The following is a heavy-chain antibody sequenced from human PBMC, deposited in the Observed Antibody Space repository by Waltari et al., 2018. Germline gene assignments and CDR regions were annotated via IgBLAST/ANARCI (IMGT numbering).Heavy chain of an antibody. V-gene: IGHV1-69*08. Sequence: QVQLVQSGAEVKKPGSSVKVSCKASGGTFSSYAISWVRQAPGQGLEWMGRSVPIFGTANYAQKFQGRVTSTADKSTSTAYMELSSLRSEDTAVYYCASLEPSDDYGEEDWFDPWGQGTLVTVSS. D-gene: IGHD4-17*01. CDR3: ASLEPSDDYGEEDWFDP. CDR2: SVPIFGTA. J-gene: IGHJ5*02. CDR1: GGTFSSYA.